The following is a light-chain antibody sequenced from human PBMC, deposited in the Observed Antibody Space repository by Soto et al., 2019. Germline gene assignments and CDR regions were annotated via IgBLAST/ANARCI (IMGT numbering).Light chain of an antibody. CDR3: QQYSSLPHT. J-gene: IGKJ2*01. CDR1: QSVTNRY. CDR2: GIS. V-gene: IGKV3-20*01. Sequence: ESVLTQSPGTLSLSPGERATLSCRASQSVTNRYFAWYQQSPGQAPRLLIYGISNTATGIPDRFSGSGSGTDFTLTISRLEPEDFVVYYCQQYSSLPHTFGQGTKVDSK.